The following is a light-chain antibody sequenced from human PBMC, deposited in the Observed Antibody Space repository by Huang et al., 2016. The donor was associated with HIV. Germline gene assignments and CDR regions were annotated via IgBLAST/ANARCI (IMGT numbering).Light chain of an antibody. J-gene: IGKJ1*01. CDR2: KSS. CDR3: MQATQFPWT. CDR1: QSLVHSDGKTD. V-gene: IGKV2-24*01. Sequence: DIVLTQSPLSSPVTLGQPASFSCRSSQSLVHSDGKTDLSWLKLRPVPPPRLLIHKSSNRFSWFPDRFSGSGAGTDFTLKISRVEAEDVGVYYCMQATQFPWTFGQGTKAEIK.